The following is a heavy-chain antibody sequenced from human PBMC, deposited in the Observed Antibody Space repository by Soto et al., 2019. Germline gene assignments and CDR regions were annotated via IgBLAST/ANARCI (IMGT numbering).Heavy chain of an antibody. D-gene: IGHD3-10*01. J-gene: IGHJ3*02. CDR1: GYSFTSHG. CDR3: ARGVINDAFDI. V-gene: IGHV1-18*01. Sequence: ASVKVSCKASGYSFTSHGITCVRQAPGQGLEWMGWISAYKGRTDYAQRVQGRVTMTTDTSTSTAYMELRSLRSDDTAVYYCARGVINDAFDIWGQGTMVTVSS. CDR2: ISAYKGRT.